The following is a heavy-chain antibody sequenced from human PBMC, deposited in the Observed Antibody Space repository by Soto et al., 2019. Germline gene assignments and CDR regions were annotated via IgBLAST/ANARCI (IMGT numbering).Heavy chain of an antibody. CDR3: ARAMYNWNYPNWFDP. Sequence: SXKVSFKASGYTXTSYDIDLVRQATGQGLEWIGWMNPNSGNTGYAQKFQGRFTMTSNTSISTAYMELSSLRSEDTAVYYCARAMYNWNYPNWFDPWGQGTLGTVSS. D-gene: IGHD1-7*01. J-gene: IGHJ5*02. CDR2: MNPNSGNT. CDR1: GYTXTSYD. V-gene: IGHV1-8*01.